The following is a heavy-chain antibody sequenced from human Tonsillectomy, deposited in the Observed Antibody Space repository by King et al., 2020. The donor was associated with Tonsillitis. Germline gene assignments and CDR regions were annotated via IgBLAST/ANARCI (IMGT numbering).Heavy chain of an antibody. CDR1: GFTFSDYS. V-gene: IGHV3-11*01. CDR2: ISGSGSTI. D-gene: IGHD6-13*01. J-gene: IGHJ4*02. Sequence: VQLVESGGGLVKPGGSLRLSCAASGFTFSDYSMTWIREAPGKGLEWVSYISGSGSTIFYADSVKGRFTISRDNAKNSVDLQMDSLRPEDTALYYCARVGIACFDFWGQGSLVTVSS. CDR3: ARVGIACFDF.